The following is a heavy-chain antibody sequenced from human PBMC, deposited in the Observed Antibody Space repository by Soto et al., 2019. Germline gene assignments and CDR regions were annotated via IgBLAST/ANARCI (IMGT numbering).Heavy chain of an antibody. CDR2: ISSSSSTI. Sequence: GGSLRLSCAASGFTFSSYSMNWVRQAPGKGLEWVSYISSSSSTIYYADSVKGRFSISRDNAKKSLFLQMNSLRAEDTAVYYCVREAPCSNGVCQFDYWGRGTLVTVSS. V-gene: IGHV3-48*04. J-gene: IGHJ4*02. CDR3: VREAPCSNGVCQFDY. D-gene: IGHD2-8*01. CDR1: GFTFSSYS.